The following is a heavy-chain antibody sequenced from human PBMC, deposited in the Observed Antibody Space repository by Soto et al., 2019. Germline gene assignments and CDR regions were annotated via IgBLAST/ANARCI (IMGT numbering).Heavy chain of an antibody. Sequence: QLQLQESGSGLVKPSQTLSLTCAVSGGSISSGGYSWSWIRQPPGKGLEWIGYIYHSGSTYYNPSLKSRVTISVDRSKNQFSLKLRSVTAADTAVYYCASICFDISGSARRDWGQGTLVTVSS. D-gene: IGHD3-22*01. CDR1: GGSISSGGYS. V-gene: IGHV4-30-2*01. J-gene: IGHJ1*01. CDR3: ASICFDISGSARRD. CDR2: IYHSGST.